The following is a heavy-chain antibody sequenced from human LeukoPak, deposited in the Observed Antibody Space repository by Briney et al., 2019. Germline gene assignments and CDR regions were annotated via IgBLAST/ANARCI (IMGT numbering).Heavy chain of an antibody. CDR3: ARALGYSYGYYFDY. Sequence: ASAKVSCTASGYTFTGYYIHWVRQAPGQGLEWMGWINPNINGTNYAQKFQGRVTMTRDTSISTAYMELSRLRSDDTAVYYCARALGYSYGYYFDYWGQGTLVTVSS. D-gene: IGHD5-18*01. CDR2: INPNINGT. CDR1: GYTFTGYY. J-gene: IGHJ4*02. V-gene: IGHV1-2*02.